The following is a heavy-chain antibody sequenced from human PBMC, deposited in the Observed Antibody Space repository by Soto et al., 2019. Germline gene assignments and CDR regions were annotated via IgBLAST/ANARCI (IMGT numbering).Heavy chain of an antibody. CDR3: ARESTYYYDSSGYYLDY. CDR1: GCTFSSYA. V-gene: IGHV3-23*01. D-gene: IGHD3-22*01. Sequence: GGSLRLSCAASGCTFSSYAMSWVRQAPGKGLEWVSAISGSGGSTYYADSVKGRFTISRDNSKNTLYLQMNSLRAEDTAVYYCARESTYYYDSSGYYLDYWGRGTLDTVSS. J-gene: IGHJ4*02. CDR2: ISGSGGST.